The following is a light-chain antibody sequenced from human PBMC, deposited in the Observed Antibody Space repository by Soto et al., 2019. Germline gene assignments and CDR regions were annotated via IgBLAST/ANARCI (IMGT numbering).Light chain of an antibody. CDR2: EAS. CDR3: QQYNGYWT. J-gene: IGKJ1*01. Sequence: DIQMTQSPSTLSASVGDRVTITCRASQSISDSLAWYQQKPGKAPKLLIYEASTLKSGVPSRFSGNRSGTEYTLTISSLQPDDFAIYYCQQYNGYWTFGQGTKVEIK. CDR1: QSISDS. V-gene: IGKV1-5*03.